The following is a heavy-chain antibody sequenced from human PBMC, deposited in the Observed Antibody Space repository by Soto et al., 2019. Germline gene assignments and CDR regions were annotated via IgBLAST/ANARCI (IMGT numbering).Heavy chain of an antibody. CDR1: GFTFDDYA. CDR2: ISWNSGSI. CDR3: AKDKLGGYGDYGTDAFDI. J-gene: IGHJ3*02. V-gene: IGHV3-9*01. Sequence: EVQLVESGGGLVQPGRSLRLSCAASGFTFDDYAMHWVRQAPGKGLERVSGISWNSGSIGYADSVKGRFTISRDNAKNSLYLQMNSLRAEDTSLYYCAKDKLGGYGDYGTDAFDIWGQGTMVTVSS. D-gene: IGHD4-17*01.